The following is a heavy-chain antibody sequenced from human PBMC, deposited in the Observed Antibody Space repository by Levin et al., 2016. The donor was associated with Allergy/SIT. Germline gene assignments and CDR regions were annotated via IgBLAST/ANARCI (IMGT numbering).Heavy chain of an antibody. V-gene: IGHV3-48*03. CDR3: AREYSSGWDY. D-gene: IGHD6-19*01. Sequence: RQAPGKGLEWVSYISSSGSTIYYADSVKGRFTISRDNAKNSLYLQMNSLRAEDTAVYYCAREYSSGWDYWGQGTLVTVSS. J-gene: IGHJ4*02. CDR2: ISSSGSTI.